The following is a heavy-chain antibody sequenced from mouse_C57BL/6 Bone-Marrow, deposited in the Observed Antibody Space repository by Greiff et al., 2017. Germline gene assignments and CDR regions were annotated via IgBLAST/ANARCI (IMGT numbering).Heavy chain of an antibody. CDR1: GFTFSDYG. CDR2: ISSGSSTI. CDR3: ARGGNYLAWFAY. V-gene: IGHV5-17*01. D-gene: IGHD2-1*01. Sequence: EVMLVESGGGLVKPGGSLKLSCAASGFTFSDYGMHWVRQAPEKGLEWVAYISSGSSTIYYADTVKGRFTISRDNAKNTLFLQMTSLRSEDTAMYYCARGGNYLAWFAYWGQGTLVTVSA. J-gene: IGHJ3*01.